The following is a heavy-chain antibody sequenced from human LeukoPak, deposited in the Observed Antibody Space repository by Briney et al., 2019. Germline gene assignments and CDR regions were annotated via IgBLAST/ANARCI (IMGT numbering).Heavy chain of an antibody. CDR3: ARRGGSYNWFDP. J-gene: IGHJ5*02. CDR2: IYYSGST. Sequence: SETLSLTCTVSGGSTSSYYWSWIRQPPGKGLEWIGYIYYSGSTNYNPSLKSRVTISVDTSKNQFSLKLSSVTAADTAVYYCARRGGSYNWFDPWGQGTLVTVSS. V-gene: IGHV4-59*08. D-gene: IGHD6-6*01. CDR1: GGSTSSYY.